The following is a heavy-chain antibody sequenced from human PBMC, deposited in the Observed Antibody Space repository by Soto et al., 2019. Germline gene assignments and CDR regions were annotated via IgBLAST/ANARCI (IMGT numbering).Heavy chain of an antibody. J-gene: IGHJ4*02. Sequence: SGGSLRLSCAASGFTFSSYAMSWVRQAPGKGLEWVSAISGSGGSTYYADSVKGRFTISRDNSKNTLYLQMNSLRAEDTAVYYCAKPRGSSSWYYFDYWGQGTLVTVSS. D-gene: IGHD6-13*01. CDR1: GFTFSSYA. V-gene: IGHV3-23*01. CDR3: AKPRGSSSWYYFDY. CDR2: ISGSGGST.